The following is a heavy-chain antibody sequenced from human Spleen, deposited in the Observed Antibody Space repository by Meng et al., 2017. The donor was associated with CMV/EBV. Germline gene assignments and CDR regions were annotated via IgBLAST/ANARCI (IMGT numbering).Heavy chain of an antibody. V-gene: IGHV3-23*01. J-gene: IGHJ4*02. CDR3: AGGPYYYDSSGYSY. Sequence: GESLKISCAASGFTFSSYAMSWVRQAPGKGLEWVSAISGSGGSTYYADSVKGRFTISRDNAKNSLYLQMNSLRAEDTAVYYCAGGPYYYDSSGYSYWGQGTLVTVSS. CDR2: ISGSGGST. D-gene: IGHD3-22*01. CDR1: GFTFSSYA.